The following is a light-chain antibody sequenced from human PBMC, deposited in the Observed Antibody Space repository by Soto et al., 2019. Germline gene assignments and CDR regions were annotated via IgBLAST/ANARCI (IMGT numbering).Light chain of an antibody. Sequence: ELVLTQSPATLSVYPGERATLSCRASQGVGSTVAWYQQKPGQAPRLLIYDASNSATGIPARFSGDGSGTEFTLTISSPQSDDFAVYYCQHYKTWPLSFGGGTRVEI. V-gene: IGKV3-15*01. CDR1: QGVGST. J-gene: IGKJ4*01. CDR3: QHYKTWPLS. CDR2: DAS.